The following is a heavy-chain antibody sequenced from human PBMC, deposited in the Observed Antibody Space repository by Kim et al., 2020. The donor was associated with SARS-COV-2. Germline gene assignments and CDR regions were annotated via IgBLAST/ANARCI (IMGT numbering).Heavy chain of an antibody. D-gene: IGHD3-9*01. CDR2: IWYDGSNK. CDR1: GFTFSSYG. Sequence: GGSLRLSCAASGFTFSSYGMHWVRQAPGKGLEWVAVIWYDGSNKYYADSVKGRFTISRDNSKNTLYLQMNSLRAEDTAVYYCAKGGGYDILTGYLEWGQGTLVTVSS. CDR3: AKGGGYDILTGYLE. J-gene: IGHJ4*02. V-gene: IGHV3-33*06.